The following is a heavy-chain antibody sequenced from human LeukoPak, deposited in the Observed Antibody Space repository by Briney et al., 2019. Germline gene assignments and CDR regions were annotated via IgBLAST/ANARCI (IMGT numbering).Heavy chain of an antibody. CDR2: IRYDGSNK. D-gene: IGHD5-12*01. Sequence: QSGGSLRLSCAASGFTFSSYGMHWVRQAPGKGLEWVAFIRYDGSNKYCADSVKGRFTISRDNSKNTLYLQMNSLRAEDTAVYYCARGPSGYHNTGGQGTLVTVSS. J-gene: IGHJ4*02. CDR1: GFTFSSYG. V-gene: IGHV3-30*02. CDR3: ARGPSGYHNT.